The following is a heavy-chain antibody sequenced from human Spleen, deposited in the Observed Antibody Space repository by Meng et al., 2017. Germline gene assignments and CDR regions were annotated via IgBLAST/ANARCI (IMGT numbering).Heavy chain of an antibody. CDR3: ARIPDYDTSAS. D-gene: IGHD3-22*01. CDR1: GGSIRNSDYY. CDR2: FYHAGST. J-gene: IGHJ5*02. Sequence: QLRLQESGPRLVKSSETLSLTCTVSGGSIRNSDYYWGWIRQPPGKGLEWIGSFYHAGSTYYSPSLRSRVTISVDASKNQFSLSVISVTAADTAVYYCARIPDYDTSASWGQGTLVTVSS. V-gene: IGHV4-39*07.